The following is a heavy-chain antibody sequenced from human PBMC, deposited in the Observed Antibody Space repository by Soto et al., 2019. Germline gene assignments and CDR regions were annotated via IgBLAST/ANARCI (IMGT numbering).Heavy chain of an antibody. CDR1: GGAISSSSYF. CDR3: ARGGGYYGVLFDY. Sequence: QLRLQESGPGLLRPSETLSLTCNVSGGAISSSSYFWGWVRQPPGKTLEWIGHILYSGTTHYNESLKSRVTISVDTAKNQFSLRLNSVTPADTAVYYCARGGGYYGVLFDYWGQGTLVPVSS. V-gene: IGHV4-39*02. CDR2: ILYSGTT. J-gene: IGHJ4*02. D-gene: IGHD4-17*01.